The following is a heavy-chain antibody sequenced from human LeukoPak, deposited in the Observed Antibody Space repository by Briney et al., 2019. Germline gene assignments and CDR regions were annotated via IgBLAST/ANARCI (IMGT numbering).Heavy chain of an antibody. V-gene: IGHV4-59*01. CDR1: GGSISSYY. CDR2: IYYSGST. D-gene: IGHD3-3*01. J-gene: IGHJ4*02. CDR3: ARVGDVRFLEWLFFDY. Sequence: SETLSLTCTVSGGSISSYYWSWIRQPPGKGLEWIGYIYYSGSTNYNPSLKSRVTISVDTSKNQFSLKLSSVTAADTAVYYCARVGDVRFLEWLFFDYWGQGTLVTVSS.